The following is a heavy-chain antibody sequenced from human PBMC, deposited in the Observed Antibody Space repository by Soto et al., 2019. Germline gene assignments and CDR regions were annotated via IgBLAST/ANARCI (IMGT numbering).Heavy chain of an antibody. J-gene: IGHJ4*02. V-gene: IGHV3-49*03. CDR1: GFTFDDST. CDR2: IRSKAYGGTT. Sequence: LRLSCTVSGFTFDDSTMHWFRQAPGKGLEWVGFIRSKAYGGTTEYAASVRGRFTISRDDSKSIAYLQMSSLKTEDSAVYYCTRAQWLVPFDYWGQGTLVTVSS. CDR3: TRAQWLVPFDY. D-gene: IGHD6-19*01.